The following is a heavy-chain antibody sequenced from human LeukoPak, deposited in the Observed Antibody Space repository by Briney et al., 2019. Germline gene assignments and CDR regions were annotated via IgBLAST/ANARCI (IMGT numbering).Heavy chain of an antibody. J-gene: IGHJ6*02. Sequence: SETLSLTCTVSGGSISSYYWSWIRQPPGKGLEWIGYIYYSGSTNYNRSVKSRVTISVDTSNNQFTLKLSAVTAADTAVYYYARDGGYYGMDVWGQGPTVTVSS. CDR2: IYYSGST. CDR3: ARDGGYYGMDV. V-gene: IGHV4-59*12. D-gene: IGHD3-3*01. CDR1: GGSISSYY.